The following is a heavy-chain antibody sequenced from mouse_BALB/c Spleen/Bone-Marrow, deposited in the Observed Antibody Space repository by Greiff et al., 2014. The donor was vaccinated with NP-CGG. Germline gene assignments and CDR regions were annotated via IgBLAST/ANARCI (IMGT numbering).Heavy chain of an antibody. CDR1: GFTFSSYG. Sequence: EVMLVESGGDLVKPGGSLKLSCAASGFTFSSYGMPWVRQTPDKRLEWVATINNGGTYTYYPDSVKGRFTISRDNAKNTLYLQMSSLKSEDTAMYYCALNWDSAYWGQGTLVTVSA. CDR2: INNGGTYT. CDR3: ALNWDSAY. D-gene: IGHD4-1*02. J-gene: IGHJ3*01. V-gene: IGHV5-6*01.